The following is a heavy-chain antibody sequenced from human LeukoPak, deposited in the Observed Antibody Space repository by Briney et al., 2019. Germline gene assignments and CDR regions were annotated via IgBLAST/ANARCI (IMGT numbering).Heavy chain of an antibody. CDR2: ISGSGGST. CDR1: GFTVSSNS. CDR3: AKDMYPYDYVWGSIFDY. Sequence: GGSLRLSCTVSGFTVSSNSMSWVRQAPGKGLEWVSAISGSGGSTYYADSVKGRFTISRDNSKNTLYLQMNSLRAEDTAVYYCAKDMYPYDYVWGSIFDYWGQGTLVTVSS. J-gene: IGHJ4*02. V-gene: IGHV3-23*01. D-gene: IGHD3-16*01.